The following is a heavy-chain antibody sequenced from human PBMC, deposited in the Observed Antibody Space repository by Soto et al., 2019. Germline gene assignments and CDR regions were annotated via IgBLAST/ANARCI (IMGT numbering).Heavy chain of an antibody. Sequence: GGSLRLSCAASGFTFSSYAMSWVRQAPGKGLEWVSAISGSGGSTYYADSVKGRFTISRDNSKNTLYLQMNSLRAEDTAVYYCATPLGYCSSTSCYDRYYYYYYMDVWGKGTTVTVSS. CDR1: GFTFSSYA. CDR3: ATPLGYCSSTSCYDRYYYYYYMDV. CDR2: ISGSGGST. D-gene: IGHD2-2*01. V-gene: IGHV3-23*01. J-gene: IGHJ6*03.